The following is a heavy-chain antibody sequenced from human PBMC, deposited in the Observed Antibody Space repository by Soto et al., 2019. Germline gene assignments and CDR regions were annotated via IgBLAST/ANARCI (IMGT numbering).Heavy chain of an antibody. J-gene: IGHJ3*02. V-gene: IGHV3-23*01. CDR2: ISGSGGST. Sequence: GGSLRLSCAASGFSFSSYAMSWVRQAPGKGLEWVSAISGSGGSTYYADSVKGRFTISRDNSKNTLYLQMNSLRAEDTAVYYCVKDLASIAAWAGAFDIWGQGTMVTVSS. D-gene: IGHD6-6*01. CDR3: VKDLASIAAWAGAFDI. CDR1: GFSFSSYA.